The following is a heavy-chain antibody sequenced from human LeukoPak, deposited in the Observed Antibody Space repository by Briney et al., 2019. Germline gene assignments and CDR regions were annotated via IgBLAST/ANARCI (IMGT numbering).Heavy chain of an antibody. Sequence: SETLSLTCTVSGGSISSYYWSWIRQPPRKGREWIGYIYYSGSTNYNPSLKSRVTISVDTSKNQFSLKLSSVTAADTAVYYCARLEDSSGYYYDYWGQGTLVTVSS. V-gene: IGHV4-59*08. CDR2: IYYSGST. J-gene: IGHJ4*02. CDR1: GGSISSYY. CDR3: ARLEDSSGYYYDY. D-gene: IGHD3-22*01.